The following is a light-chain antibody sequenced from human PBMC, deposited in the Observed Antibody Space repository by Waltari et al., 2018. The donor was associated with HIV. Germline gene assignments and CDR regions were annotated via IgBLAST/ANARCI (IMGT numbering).Light chain of an antibody. Sequence: QSALTQPPSTSGTPGQTVTIPCSGSSSNIGDNYVSWYQQLPGTAPKLLIYRKSHRPSGFRCRFSGSHSGTSASLAINDLRSEDEAEYHCASWDDSLSGWVFGGGTILTVL. CDR2: RKS. J-gene: IGLJ3*02. CDR3: ASWDDSLSGWV. CDR1: SSNIGDNY. V-gene: IGLV1-47*01.